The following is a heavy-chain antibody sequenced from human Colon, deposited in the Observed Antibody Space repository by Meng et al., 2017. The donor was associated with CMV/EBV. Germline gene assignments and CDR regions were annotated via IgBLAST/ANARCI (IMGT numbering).Heavy chain of an antibody. CDR3: ARGHGYFDSSGSYYGEHYFDY. V-gene: IGHV3-23*01. D-gene: IGHD3-22*01. CDR1: SA. J-gene: IGHJ4*02. Sequence: SAISWVRQPPGRGLGWVSGIVGIGMSTYYADSVRGRFTISRDNSKNTLYLQMNGLRVEDTAVYYCARGHGYFDSSGSYYGEHYFDYWGQGALVTVSS. CDR2: IVGIGMST.